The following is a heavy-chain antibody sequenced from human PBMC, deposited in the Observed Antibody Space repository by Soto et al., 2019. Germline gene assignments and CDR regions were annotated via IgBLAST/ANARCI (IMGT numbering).Heavy chain of an antibody. CDR1: GGSISSGDYY. D-gene: IGHD3-22*01. J-gene: IGHJ6*02. Sequence: QVQLQESGPGLVKPSQTLSLTCTVSGGSISSGDYYWSWIRQPPGKGLEWIGYIYYSGSTYYNPSLKSRVTISVDTSKNQFPLKLSSVTAADTAVYYCARDMIVVVKDLYYYYGMDVWGQGNTVNVSS. V-gene: IGHV4-30-4*01. CDR3: ARDMIVVVKDLYYYYGMDV. CDR2: IYYSGST.